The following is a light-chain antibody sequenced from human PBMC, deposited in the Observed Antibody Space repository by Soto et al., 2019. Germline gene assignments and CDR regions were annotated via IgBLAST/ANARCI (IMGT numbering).Light chain of an antibody. CDR3: LQHNSCPLT. Sequence: DIQMTQSPSSLSASLGDRITITCRASQAIRNDLAWYQQKPGKAPKRLIYAASSLQSGVPSRFSGSGSGTEFTLTISSLQPEDFATYYCLQHNSCPLTFGQGTKVDI. J-gene: IGKJ1*01. CDR1: QAIRND. V-gene: IGKV1-17*01. CDR2: AAS.